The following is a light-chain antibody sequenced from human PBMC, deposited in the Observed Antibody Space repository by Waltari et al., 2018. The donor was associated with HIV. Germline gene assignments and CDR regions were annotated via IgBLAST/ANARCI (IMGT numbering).Light chain of an antibody. CDR1: QSVLYSSNNKNY. V-gene: IGKV4-1*01. J-gene: IGKJ2*01. CDR2: XAS. CDR3: QQYYSTPRT. Sequence: DIVMTQSPDSLVVSLGERATINCKSSQSVLYSSNNKNYLAWYQQKPGQPPKXLIYXASXXESGVPDRFSGSXSGTDFXLTXXSLQAEXVXVXYCQQYYSTPRTFGQGTKLEIK.